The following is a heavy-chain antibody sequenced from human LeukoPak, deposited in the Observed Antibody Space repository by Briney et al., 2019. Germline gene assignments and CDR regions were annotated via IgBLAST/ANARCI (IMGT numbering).Heavy chain of an antibody. D-gene: IGHD1-26*01. V-gene: IGHV1-18*01. CDR1: AYTFISYG. CDR2: INAYNGNT. CDR3: AARPDSGSYYGRFDY. Sequence: ASVTVTFKASAYTFISYGIGWVRQPPARELWWMGWINAYNGNTNYARKFQDRVTMTTETSTSTAYAELRSLRSDDTAVYYCAARPDSGSYYGRFDYWGQGTLVTVSS. J-gene: IGHJ4*02.